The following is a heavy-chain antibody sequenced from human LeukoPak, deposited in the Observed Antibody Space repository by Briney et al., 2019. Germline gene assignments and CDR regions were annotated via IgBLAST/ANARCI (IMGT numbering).Heavy chain of an antibody. CDR3: ARVFSGSYSNDAFDI. V-gene: IGHV4-31*03. CDR2: IYYSGST. D-gene: IGHD1-26*01. Sequence: SETLSLTCTVSGGSISSGGYYWSWIRQHPGKCLEWIGYIYYSGSTYYNPSLKSRVTISVDTSKNQFSLKLSAVTAADTAVDYCARVFSGSYSNDAFDIWGQGTMVTVSS. CDR1: GGSISSGGYY. J-gene: IGHJ3*02.